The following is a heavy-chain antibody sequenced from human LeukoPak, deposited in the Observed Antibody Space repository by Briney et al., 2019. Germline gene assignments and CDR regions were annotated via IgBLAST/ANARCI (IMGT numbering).Heavy chain of an antibody. J-gene: IGHJ6*02. CDR2: ISGSDAST. Sequence: PGGSLRLSCAASGFTFRIYAMSWVRQAPGKGLEWVSGISGSDASTFYADSVMGRFTISRDNSMNTLYLQMNNVRAEDAAIYFSARRGSEWNSYFYPMDVWGQGTTVTVSS. CDR3: ARRGSEWNSYFYPMDV. D-gene: IGHD3-3*01. V-gene: IGHV3-23*01. CDR1: GFTFRIYA.